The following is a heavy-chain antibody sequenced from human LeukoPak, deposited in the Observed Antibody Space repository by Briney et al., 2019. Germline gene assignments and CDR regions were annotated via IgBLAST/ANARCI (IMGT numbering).Heavy chain of an antibody. J-gene: IGHJ4*02. Sequence: PGGSLRLSCAASGFTFDDYGMSWVRQAPGKGLEWVSGINWNGGSTGYADSVKGRFTISRDNAKNSLYLQMNSLRAEDTALYYCARGGGYSGYDTYYFDYWGQGTLVTVSS. CDR1: GFTFDDYG. CDR3: ARGGGYSGYDTYYFDY. CDR2: INWNGGST. V-gene: IGHV3-20*04. D-gene: IGHD5-12*01.